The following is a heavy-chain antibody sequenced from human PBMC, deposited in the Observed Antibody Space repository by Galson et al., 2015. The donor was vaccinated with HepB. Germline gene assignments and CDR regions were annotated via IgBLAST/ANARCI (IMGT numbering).Heavy chain of an antibody. V-gene: IGHV1-2*02. Sequence: SVKVSCKASGYTFTGYYMHWVRQATGQGLEWMGWLNPNSGGTNYAQKFQGRVTMTRDTSISTAYMELSRLRYDDTDVYYCARDLGSRWGYWGQGTLVTVSS. J-gene: IGHJ4*02. CDR3: ARDLGSRWGY. CDR1: GYTFTGYY. CDR2: LNPNSGGT. D-gene: IGHD6-13*01.